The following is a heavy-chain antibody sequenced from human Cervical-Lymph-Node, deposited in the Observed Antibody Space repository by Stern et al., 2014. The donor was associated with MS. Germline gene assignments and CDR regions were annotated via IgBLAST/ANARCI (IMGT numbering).Heavy chain of an antibody. Sequence: QMQLQESGPGLVKPSQTLSLTCTVSGYSISSGGYDWSWIRQDTGQGLEGIGYIYYSGSTYYTPSLKSRVTTSVDTSKNQFSLKLSSVTAADTAVYYCARDLRYYYDSSGYYYRWFDPWGQGTLVTVSS. J-gene: IGHJ5*02. D-gene: IGHD3-22*01. CDR1: GYSISSGGYD. CDR2: IYYSGST. CDR3: ARDLRYYYDSSGYYYRWFDP. V-gene: IGHV4-31*03.